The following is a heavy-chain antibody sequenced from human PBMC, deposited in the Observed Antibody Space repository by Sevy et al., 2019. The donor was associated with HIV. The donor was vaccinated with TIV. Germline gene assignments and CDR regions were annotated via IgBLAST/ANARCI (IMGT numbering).Heavy chain of an antibody. V-gene: IGHV3-30-3*01. CDR1: GFTFSSYA. CDR2: ISYDGSNK. CDR3: ASGGGDYVWGSYRV. Sequence: GGSLRLSCAASGFTFSSYAMHWVRQAPGKGLEWVAVISYDGSNKYYADSVKGRFTISRDNSKNTLYLHMNSLRAEDTDVYDCASGGGDYVWGSYRVWGQGTLVTVSS. J-gene: IGHJ4*02. D-gene: IGHD3-16*02.